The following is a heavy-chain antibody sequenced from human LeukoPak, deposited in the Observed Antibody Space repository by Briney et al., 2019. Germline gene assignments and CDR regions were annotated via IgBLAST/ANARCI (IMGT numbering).Heavy chain of an antibody. CDR2: IYYSGST. D-gene: IGHD2-15*01. CDR1: GGSISSYY. V-gene: IGHV4-59*01. CDR3: ARRPRQDFDDSRVHEAFDI. Sequence: SETLSLTCTVSGGSISSYYWSWIRQPPGKGLEWIGYIYYSGSTNYHPSLKTRVTISVDTHKNQFPLKQSSVTAADTAVYCCARRPRQDFDDSRVHEAFDIWGQGTMVTVSS. J-gene: IGHJ3*02.